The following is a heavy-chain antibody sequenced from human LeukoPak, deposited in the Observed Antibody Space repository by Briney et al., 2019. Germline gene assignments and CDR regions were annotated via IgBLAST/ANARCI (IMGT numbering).Heavy chain of an antibody. CDR2: IGSGGGHT. Sequence: GGSLRLSCAASGFILSDYYMTWIRQAPGKGLEWISYIGSGGGHTNYADSVKGRFFISRDDAKNSLFLQMNSLRAEDAAVYYCARISHGCGRNLFDPWGQGTLVAVSS. D-gene: IGHD5-24*01. CDR1: GFILSDYY. J-gene: IGHJ5*02. V-gene: IGHV3-11*03. CDR3: ARISHGCGRNLFDP.